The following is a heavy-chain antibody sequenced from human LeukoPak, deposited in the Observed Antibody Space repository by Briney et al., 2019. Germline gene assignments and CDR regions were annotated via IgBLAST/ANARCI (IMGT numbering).Heavy chain of an antibody. D-gene: IGHD1-1*01. Sequence: GGSLRLSCAASGFTFSSYWMSWVRQAPGKGLEWVANIKQDGSEKYYVDSVKGRFTISRDNAKNSLYLQMNSLRAEDTAVYYCARDYESGGTYYYYYYYMDVWGKGTTVTVSS. V-gene: IGHV3-7*01. CDR3: ARDYESGGTYYYYYYYMDV. CDR1: GFTFSSYW. CDR2: IKQDGSEK. J-gene: IGHJ6*03.